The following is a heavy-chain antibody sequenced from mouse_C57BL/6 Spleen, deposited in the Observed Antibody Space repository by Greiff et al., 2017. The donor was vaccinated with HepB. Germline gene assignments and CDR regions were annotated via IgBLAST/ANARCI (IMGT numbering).Heavy chain of an antibody. CDR2: IRNKANNHAT. J-gene: IGHJ2*01. CDR1: GFTFSDAW. V-gene: IGHV6-6*01. Sequence: EVKLMESGGGLVQPGGSMKLSCAASGFTFSDAWMDWVRQSAEKGLEWVAEIRNKANNHATYYAESVKGRFTISRDDSKSSVYLQMNSLRAEDTGIYYCTRNGYYPLYYFDYWGQGTTLTVSS. CDR3: TRNGYYPLYYFDY. D-gene: IGHD2-3*01.